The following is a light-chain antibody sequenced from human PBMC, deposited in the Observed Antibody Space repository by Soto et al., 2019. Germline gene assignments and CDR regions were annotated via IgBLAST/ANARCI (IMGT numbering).Light chain of an antibody. Sequence: EILLTQSPGTLSLSPGERAILSCRASQSVRNNYLAWYQQKGGQAPRLLIYGASSRTTGIPVRFSGSGAGTDFTLTISRLEPEDFAMYYWQQYGTSPTFGQGTKVEIK. CDR1: QSVRNNY. CDR2: GAS. J-gene: IGKJ1*01. V-gene: IGKV3-20*01. CDR3: QQYGTSPT.